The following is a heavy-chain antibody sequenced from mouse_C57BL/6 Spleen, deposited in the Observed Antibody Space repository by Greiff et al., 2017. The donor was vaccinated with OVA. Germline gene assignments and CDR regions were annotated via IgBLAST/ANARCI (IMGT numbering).Heavy chain of an antibody. J-gene: IGHJ4*01. CDR1: GYAFSSYW. D-gene: IGHD1-1*01. V-gene: IGHV1-80*01. CDR2: IYPGDGDT. CDR3: ARFEGSNYAMDY. Sequence: QVQLQQSGAELVKPGASVKISCKASGYAFSSYWMNWVKQRPGKGLEWIGQIYPGDGDTNYNGKFKGKATLTADKSSSTAYMQLSSLTSEDSAVYFCARFEGSNYAMDYWGQGTSVTVSS.